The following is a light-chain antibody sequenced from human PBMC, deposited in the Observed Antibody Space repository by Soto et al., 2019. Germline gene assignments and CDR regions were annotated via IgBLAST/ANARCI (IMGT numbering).Light chain of an antibody. Sequence: DIQITQSPSSRSASVGDRVTITCRASQPVTNYLSWYQQKPGKPPKLFIYAASRLQSGVPSRFSGGGSGTDFTLTISSLLPDDFATYYCQQSYIAPWTFGQGPKV. V-gene: IGKV1-39*01. CDR2: AAS. CDR3: QQSYIAPWT. CDR1: QPVTNY. J-gene: IGKJ1*01.